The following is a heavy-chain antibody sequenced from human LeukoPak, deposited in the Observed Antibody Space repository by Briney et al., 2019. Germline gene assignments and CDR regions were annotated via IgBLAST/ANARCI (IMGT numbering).Heavy chain of an antibody. D-gene: IGHD5-24*01. V-gene: IGHV4-34*01. CDR2: INHSGST. J-gene: IGHJ4*02. Sequence: PSETLSLTCAVYGGSFSGYYWSWIRQPPGKGLGWIGEINHSGSTNYNPSLKSRVTISVDTSKNQFSLKLSSVTAADTAVYYCARLKGDGYNIDYWGQGTLVTVSS. CDR1: GGSFSGYY. CDR3: ARLKGDGYNIDY.